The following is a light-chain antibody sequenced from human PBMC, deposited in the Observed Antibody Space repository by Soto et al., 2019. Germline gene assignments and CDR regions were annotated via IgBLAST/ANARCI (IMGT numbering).Light chain of an antibody. CDR3: AVWDNSMTACV. J-gene: IGLJ3*02. CDR2: RDG. Sequence: QPVLTQPPSASGTPGQSLSISCSGGYSNIGSHYVYWYQHFPGTAPRLLIFRDGQRPSGVPARFFGSKSDTSASLAITVLRSEDEAHYYCAVWDNSMTACVFGVGTQLTVL. CDR1: YSNIGSHY. V-gene: IGLV1-47*01.